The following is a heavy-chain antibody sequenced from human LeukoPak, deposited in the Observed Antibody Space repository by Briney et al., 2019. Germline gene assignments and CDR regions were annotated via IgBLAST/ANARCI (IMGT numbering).Heavy chain of an antibody. CDR2: ISDSGRST. CDR3: AKHGEAYADSKTDY. CDR1: GFTLSNYA. J-gene: IGHJ4*02. Sequence: PGGSLRLSCAASGFTLSNYAMRWVRQAPGKGLEWVSAISDSGRSTYYAECVKGRFTISTDNSTNTLYLQMNSLRAEDTAVYYCAKHGEAYADSKTDYWGQGTLVTVSS. V-gene: IGHV3-23*01. D-gene: IGHD4-17*01.